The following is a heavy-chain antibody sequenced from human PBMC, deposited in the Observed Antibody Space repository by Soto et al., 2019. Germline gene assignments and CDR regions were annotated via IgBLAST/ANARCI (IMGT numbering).Heavy chain of an antibody. V-gene: IGHV1-46*01. J-gene: IGHJ5*02. Sequence: GASVKVSCKASGYTFTSYYMHWVRQAPGQGLEWMGIINPSGGSTSYAQKFQGRVTMTRDTSTSTVYMELSSLRSEDTAVYYCAREGCSSTSCYRGGGWFDPWGQGTLVTVSS. CDR3: AREGCSSTSCYRGGGWFDP. CDR2: INPSGGST. D-gene: IGHD2-2*01. CDR1: GYTFTSYY.